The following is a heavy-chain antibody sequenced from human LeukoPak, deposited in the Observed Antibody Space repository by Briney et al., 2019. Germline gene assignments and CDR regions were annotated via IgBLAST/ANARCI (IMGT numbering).Heavy chain of an antibody. CDR1: GYTFTGYY. J-gene: IGHJ4*02. V-gene: IGHV1-69*13. CDR3: ARALGDYVWGSYRSFDY. Sequence: ASVKVSCKASGYTFTGYYMHWVRQAPGQGLEWMGWIIPIFGTANYAQKFQGRVTITADESTSTAYMELSSLRSEDTAVYYCARALGDYVWGSYRSFDYWGQGTLVTVSS. D-gene: IGHD3-16*02. CDR2: IIPIFGTA.